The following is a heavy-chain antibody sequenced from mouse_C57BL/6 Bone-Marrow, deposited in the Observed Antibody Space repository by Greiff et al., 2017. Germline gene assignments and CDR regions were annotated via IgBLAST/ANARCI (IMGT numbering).Heavy chain of an antibody. CDR3: ASSYYGYEDFGY. CDR2: INPYNGDT. V-gene: IGHV1-20*01. D-gene: IGHD2-9*01. J-gene: IGHJ2*01. Sequence: EVKLQESGPELVKPGDSVKISCKASGYSFTGYFMNWVMQSHGKSLEWIGRINPYNGDTFYNQKFKGKATLTVDKSSSTAHMELRSLTSEDSAVYYCASSYYGYEDFGYWGQGTTLTVSS. CDR1: GYSFTGYF.